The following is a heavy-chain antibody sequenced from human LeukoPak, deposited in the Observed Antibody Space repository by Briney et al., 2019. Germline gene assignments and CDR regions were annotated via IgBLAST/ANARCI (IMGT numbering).Heavy chain of an antibody. D-gene: IGHD6-13*01. CDR1: GFTFSSYG. J-gene: IGHJ4*02. CDR2: ISYDGSNK. Sequence: PGRSLRLSCAASGFTFSSYGMHWVRQAPGKGLEWVAVISYDGSNKYYADSVKGRFTISRDNSKNTLYLQMNSLRAEDTAVYYCARGYSSISSDFDYWGQGTLVTVSS. CDR3: ARGYSSISSDFDY. V-gene: IGHV3-30*03.